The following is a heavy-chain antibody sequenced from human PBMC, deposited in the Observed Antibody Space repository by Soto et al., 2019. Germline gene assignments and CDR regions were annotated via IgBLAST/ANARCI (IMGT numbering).Heavy chain of an antibody. J-gene: IGHJ6*02. Sequence: PGESLKISCKGSGYSFTSYCISWVRQMPGKGLEWMGRIDPSDSYTNYSPSFQGHVTISADKSISTAYLQWSSLKASDTAMYYCASLKGYSSSWYYYYGMDVWGQGTTVTVSS. V-gene: IGHV5-10-1*01. D-gene: IGHD6-13*01. CDR1: GYSFTSYC. CDR2: IDPSDSYT. CDR3: ASLKGYSSSWYYYYGMDV.